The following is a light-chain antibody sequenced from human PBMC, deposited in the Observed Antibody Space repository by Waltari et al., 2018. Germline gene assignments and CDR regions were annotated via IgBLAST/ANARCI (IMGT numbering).Light chain of an antibody. V-gene: IGLV2-14*01. CDR2: EVS. CDR3: SSYTTSSAPGV. CDR1: DRDVGAYDF. J-gene: IGLJ1*01. Sequence: QSALTQPASVSGSPGQSITISCSGTDRDVGAYDFVSWYHQHPGKAPHLIIYEVSNRPSGISNRFSASKSGNTASLTISGLQAEDEADYYCSSYTTSSAPGVFGTGTRVTVL.